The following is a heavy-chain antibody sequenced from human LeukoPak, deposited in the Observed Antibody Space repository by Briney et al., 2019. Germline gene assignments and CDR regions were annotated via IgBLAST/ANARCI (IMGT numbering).Heavy chain of an antibody. D-gene: IGHD4-17*01. Sequence: PGGSLRLSCAASGFTFSSYWMSWVRQAPGKGLEWVANIEQDGSEKYYVDSVKGRFTISSDNAKNSLYLQMNSLRAEDTAVYYCARVDTVTTWGTYYYYYMDVWGKGTTVTVSS. CDR2: IEQDGSEK. CDR1: GFTFSSYW. J-gene: IGHJ6*03. CDR3: ARVDTVTTWGTYYYYYMDV. V-gene: IGHV3-7*01.